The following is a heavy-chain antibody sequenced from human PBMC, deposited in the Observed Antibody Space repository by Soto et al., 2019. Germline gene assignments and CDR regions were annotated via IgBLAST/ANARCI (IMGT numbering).Heavy chain of an antibody. J-gene: IGHJ4*02. V-gene: IGHV3-23*01. Sequence: EVQLLESGGGLVQPGGSLRLSCAASGFSFSSYAMSWVRQAPGKGLEWVSAISGSGGSTYYADSVKGRFTISRDNSKNTLYLQMNSLRAEDTAVYYCAKPKSGWYYFDYWGQGTLVTVSS. D-gene: IGHD6-19*01. CDR1: GFSFSSYA. CDR3: AKPKSGWYYFDY. CDR2: ISGSGGST.